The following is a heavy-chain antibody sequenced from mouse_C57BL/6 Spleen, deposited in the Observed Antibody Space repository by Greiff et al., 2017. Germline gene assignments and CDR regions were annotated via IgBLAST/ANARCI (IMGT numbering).Heavy chain of an antibody. CDR1: GYSFTGYF. CDR2: INPYNGDT. CDR3: ARSGYYFDY. J-gene: IGHJ2*01. Sequence: VQLKESGPELVKPGDSVKISCKASGYSFTGYFMNWVMQSHGKSLEWIGRINPYNGDTFYNQKFKGKATLTVDKSSSTAHMELRSLTSEDSAVYYCARSGYYFDYWGQGTTLTVSS. V-gene: IGHV1-20*01. D-gene: IGHD1-3*01.